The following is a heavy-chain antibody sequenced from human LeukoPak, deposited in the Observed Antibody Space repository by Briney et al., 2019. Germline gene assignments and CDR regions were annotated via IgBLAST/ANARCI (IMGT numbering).Heavy chain of an antibody. CDR3: ARLPRSDAFDI. CDR1: GGFITSYY. V-gene: IGHV4-4*07. CDR2: IYTSGST. J-gene: IGHJ3*02. Sequence: PSETLSLTCTVSGGFITSYYWSWIRQSAGKGLEWIGRIYTSGSTNYNPSLKSRVTMSVDTSKNQFSLKLSSATAADTAVYYCARLPRSDAFDIWGQGTMVTVSS.